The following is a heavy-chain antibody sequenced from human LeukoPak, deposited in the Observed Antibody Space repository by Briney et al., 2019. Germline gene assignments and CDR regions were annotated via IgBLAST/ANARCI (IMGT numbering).Heavy chain of an antibody. D-gene: IGHD5-24*01. Sequence: SETLSLTCSVSGGSISSYYWSWIRQPAGKGLEWIGRIYNSGSTNYNPSLKSRVTMSVDTSKNQFSLKVGSVTAADTAVYYCARDRGGYKNGGFDFWGQGTLVTVSS. J-gene: IGHJ4*02. CDR2: IYNSGST. V-gene: IGHV4-4*07. CDR3: ARDRGGYKNGGFDF. CDR1: GGSISSYY.